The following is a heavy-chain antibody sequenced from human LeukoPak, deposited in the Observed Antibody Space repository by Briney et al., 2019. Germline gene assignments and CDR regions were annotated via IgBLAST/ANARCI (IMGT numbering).Heavy chain of an antibody. D-gene: IGHD3-10*01. V-gene: IGHV3-21*01. J-gene: IGHJ6*03. CDR3: ARPTITMVRGVITHYYYYMDV. CDR2: ISSSSSYI. CDR1: GFTFSSYS. Sequence: PGGSLRPSCAASGFTFSSYSMNWIRQAPGKGLEWVSPISSSSSYIYYADSVRGPFTISRDNAKNSLYLQMNSLRAEDTAVYYCARPTITMVRGVITHYYYYMDVWGKGTTVTVSS.